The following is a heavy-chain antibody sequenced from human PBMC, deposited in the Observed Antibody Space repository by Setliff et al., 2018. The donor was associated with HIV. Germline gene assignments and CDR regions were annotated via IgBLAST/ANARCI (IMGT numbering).Heavy chain of an antibody. D-gene: IGHD1-26*01. J-gene: IGHJ4*02. Sequence: ASVKVSCKASRYTFSNYDVNWVRQAPGQGLEWMGRINPTSGDTNYAQKFQGRVTMTRDTSISTAYMELSRLKSDDAAVYYCAREGISGSYFDYWGQGTLVTVSS. CDR2: INPTSGDT. CDR1: RYTFSNYD. V-gene: IGHV1-2*06. CDR3: AREGISGSYFDY.